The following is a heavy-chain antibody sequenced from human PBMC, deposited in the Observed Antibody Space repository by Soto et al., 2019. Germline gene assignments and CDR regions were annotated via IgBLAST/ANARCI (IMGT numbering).Heavy chain of an antibody. D-gene: IGHD5-18*01. Sequence: GESLKISCHVSGDRFTSSLMGWVRQMPGKGLEWLGNVYPSDSDVRYSPSFEGRVTISADNSINTAYLHLLNLKASDTGVYFCARGAMANFDYWGQGTLVTVSS. CDR2: VYPSDSDV. J-gene: IGHJ4*02. CDR1: GDRFTSSL. CDR3: ARGAMANFDY. V-gene: IGHV5-51*01.